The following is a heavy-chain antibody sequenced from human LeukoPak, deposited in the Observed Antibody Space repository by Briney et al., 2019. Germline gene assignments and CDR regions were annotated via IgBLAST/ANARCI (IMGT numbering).Heavy chain of an antibody. V-gene: IGHV3-21*01. Sequence: GGSLRLPCAASGFTFSSYGMHWVRQAPGKGLEWVSSISSSSSYIYYADSVKGRFTISRDNAKNSLYLQMNSLRAEDTAVYYCATVRDNWFDPWGQGTLVTVSS. CDR1: GFTFSSYG. CDR2: ISSSSSYI. CDR3: ATVRDNWFDP. D-gene: IGHD2-21*01. J-gene: IGHJ5*02.